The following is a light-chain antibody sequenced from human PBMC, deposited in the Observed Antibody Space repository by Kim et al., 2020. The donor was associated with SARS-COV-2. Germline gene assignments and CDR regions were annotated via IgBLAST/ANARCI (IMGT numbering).Light chain of an antibody. V-gene: IGLV6-57*04. CDR3: QSYDSSNPSRV. CDR1: SGSIASNY. CDR2: EDN. Sequence: NFMLTQPHSVSESPGKTVTISCTRSSGSIASNYVQWYQQRPGSAPTTVIYEDNQRPSGVPDRFSGSIDSSSNSASLTISGLKTEDEADYYCQSYDSSNPSRVFGGGTQLTVL. J-gene: IGLJ3*02.